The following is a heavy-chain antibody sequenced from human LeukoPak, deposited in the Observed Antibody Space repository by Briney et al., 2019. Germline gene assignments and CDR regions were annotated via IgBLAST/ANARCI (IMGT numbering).Heavy chain of an antibody. V-gene: IGHV1-24*01. J-gene: IGHJ6*02. CDR2: FDPEDGET. D-gene: IGHD3-9*01. CDR3: ATPRLPNDYDILTGYAPLGMDV. CDR1: GFTFSSYG. Sequence: GGSLRLSCAASGFTFSSYGMHWVRQAPGKGLEWMGGFDPEDGETIYAQKFQGRVTMTEDTSTDTAYMELSSLRSEDTAVYYCATPRLPNDYDILTGYAPLGMDVWGQGTTVTVSS.